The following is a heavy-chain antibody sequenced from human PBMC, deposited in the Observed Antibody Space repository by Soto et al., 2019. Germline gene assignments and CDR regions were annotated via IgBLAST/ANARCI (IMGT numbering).Heavy chain of an antibody. CDR3: ARIPYSSASFDY. Sequence: SETLSLTCTVSGFSVSSTYWGWVRQSPGKGLEWIGYVYSSGSTIYSPSLRSRITISVDPSKNQFSLRLRSVTAADTAVYYCARIPYSSASFDYWGQGNLVTVSS. J-gene: IGHJ4*02. D-gene: IGHD6-19*01. V-gene: IGHV4-59*02. CDR1: GFSVSSTY. CDR2: VYSSGST.